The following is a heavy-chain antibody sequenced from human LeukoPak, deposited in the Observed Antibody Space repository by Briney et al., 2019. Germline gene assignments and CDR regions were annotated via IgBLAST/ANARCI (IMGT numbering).Heavy chain of an antibody. J-gene: IGHJ4*02. CDR1: GFTFSNYA. CDR3: GRDWKLDY. Sequence: GGSLRLSCAASGFTFSNYAMSWVRQTPGKGLEWVSAISDDGGDTKYAESVKGRFTISRDNSRNRLYLQMNSLRVEDTAIYYCGRDWKLDYWGQGILVTVSS. V-gene: IGHV3-23*01. CDR2: ISDDGGDT. D-gene: IGHD1-1*01.